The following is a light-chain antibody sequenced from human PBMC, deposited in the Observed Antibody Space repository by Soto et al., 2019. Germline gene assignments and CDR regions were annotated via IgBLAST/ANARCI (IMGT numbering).Light chain of an antibody. CDR3: SSYTGSSTPYV. Sequence: QSVLTQPASVSGSPGQSITISCTGTISDVGGYNYVSWYQQHPGKAPKLMIYEVSNRPSGLSNRFSGSKSGNTASLTISGLQAEDEADYYCSSYTGSSTPYVFGTGIKLTVL. CDR1: ISDVGGYNY. CDR2: EVS. J-gene: IGLJ1*01. V-gene: IGLV2-14*01.